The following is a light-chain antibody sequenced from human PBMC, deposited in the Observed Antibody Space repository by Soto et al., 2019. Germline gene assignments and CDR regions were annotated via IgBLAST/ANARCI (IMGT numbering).Light chain of an antibody. V-gene: IGKV3-15*01. CDR2: GAS. Sequence: EIVMTQSPATLSVSPGKRATLSCRASQSISSDLAWYQQKPGQAPSLLIYGASTRAAGIPARFSGSGAGTQFPPPNRSLQSQDFAVFYCQQFYRGWTFGQETKVEIE. J-gene: IGKJ1*01. CDR1: QSISSD. CDR3: QQFYRGWT.